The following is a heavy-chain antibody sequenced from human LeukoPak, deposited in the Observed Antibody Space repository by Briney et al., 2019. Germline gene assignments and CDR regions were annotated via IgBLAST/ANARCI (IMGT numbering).Heavy chain of an antibody. D-gene: IGHD3-22*01. CDR3: ARDGNLYYYDSSGYYDY. CDR2: IIPIFGTA. Sequence: SVKVSCKASGGTFSSYAISWVRQAPGQGLEWMGGIIPIFGTANYAQKFQGRVTITADESTSTAYMELSSLRSEDTAVYYCARDGNLYYYDSSGYYDYWGQGTLVTVSS. V-gene: IGHV1-69*13. CDR1: GGTFSSYA. J-gene: IGHJ4*02.